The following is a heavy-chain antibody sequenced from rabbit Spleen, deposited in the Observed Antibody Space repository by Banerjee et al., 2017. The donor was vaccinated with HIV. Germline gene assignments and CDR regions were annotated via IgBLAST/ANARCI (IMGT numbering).Heavy chain of an antibody. J-gene: IGHJ6*01. CDR2: IYVGSSGSN. CDR1: GFSLSSSYY. D-gene: IGHD4-1*01. CDR3: ARDLTGVIGWNFGW. Sequence: QSLEESGGDLVKPGASLTLTCTASGFSLSSSYYMCWVRQAPGKGLEWIGCIYVGSSGSNYYASWARGRFTISKTSSTVDLKMTSLTAADTATYFCARDLTGVIGWNFGWWGPGTLVTVS. V-gene: IGHV1S40*01.